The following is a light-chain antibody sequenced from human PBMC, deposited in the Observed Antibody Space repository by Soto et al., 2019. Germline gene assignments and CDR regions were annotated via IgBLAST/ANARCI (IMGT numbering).Light chain of an antibody. J-gene: IGKJ1*01. V-gene: IGKV3-20*01. Sequence: EIVMTQSPATLSVSLGERATLSCRASQSVSSTYLAWYQHKPGQAPRLLIYGVSNRATGIPDRFSGSGSGTDITLTISRLEPEDFAVYYCQQSGDTPTFGQGTKVDIK. CDR1: QSVSSTY. CDR3: QQSGDTPT. CDR2: GVS.